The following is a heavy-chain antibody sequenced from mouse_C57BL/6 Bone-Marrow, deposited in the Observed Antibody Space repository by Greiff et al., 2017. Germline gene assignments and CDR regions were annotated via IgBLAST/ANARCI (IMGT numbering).Heavy chain of an antibody. D-gene: IGHD2-3*01. CDR3: ARDDGYYDYFDY. CDR1: GYTFTSYW. V-gene: IGHV1-69*01. CDR2: IDPSDSYT. J-gene: IGHJ2*01. Sequence: QVQLQQPGAELVMPGASVKLSCKASGYTFTSYWMHWVKQRPGQGLEWIGEIDPSDSYTNYNQKFKGKSTLTVDISSSTAYMQLSSLTSEDSAVYYCARDDGYYDYFDYWGQGTTLTVSS.